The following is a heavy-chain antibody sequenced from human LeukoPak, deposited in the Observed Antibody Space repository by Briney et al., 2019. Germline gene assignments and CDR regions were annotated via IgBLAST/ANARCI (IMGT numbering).Heavy chain of an antibody. Sequence: SETLSLTCIVSGGSISSYYWNWIRQSAGKGLEWIGRIYIGGSTSYNPSLKSRVSMSVDTSKMQFSLNLTSVTAADTAMYYCARGPRMVAMNGYAFDIWGPGTTVIVSS. V-gene: IGHV4-4*07. J-gene: IGHJ3*02. CDR1: GGSISSYY. D-gene: IGHD2-2*01. CDR3: ARGPRMVAMNGYAFDI. CDR2: IYIGGST.